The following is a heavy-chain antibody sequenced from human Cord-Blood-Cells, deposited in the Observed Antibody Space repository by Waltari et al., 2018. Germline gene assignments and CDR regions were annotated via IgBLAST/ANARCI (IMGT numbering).Heavy chain of an antibody. J-gene: IGHJ4*02. CDR3: ARHHDIVVVPAAFDY. CDR1: GGSISSSSYY. Sequence: QLQLQESGPGLVKPSETLSLTCTVSGGSISSSSYYWGWFRQPPGKGLEWIGSIYYSGSTYYNPSLKSRVTISVDTSKNQFSLKLSSVTAADTAVYYCARHHDIVVVPAAFDYWGQGTLVTVSS. V-gene: IGHV4-39*01. D-gene: IGHD2-2*01. CDR2: IYYSGST.